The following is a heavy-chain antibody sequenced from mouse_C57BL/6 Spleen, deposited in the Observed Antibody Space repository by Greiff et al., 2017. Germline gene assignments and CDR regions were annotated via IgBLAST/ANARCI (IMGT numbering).Heavy chain of an antibody. Sequence: QVQLQQSGAELVRPGASVTLSCKASGYTFTDYEMHWVKQTPVHGLEWIGAIAPETGGTAYNQKFKGKAILTADKSSSTAYMELRSLTSEDSAVYYCTRWFYAMDYWGQGTSVTVSS. CDR3: TRWFYAMDY. CDR1: GYTFTDYE. V-gene: IGHV1-15*01. J-gene: IGHJ4*01. CDR2: IAPETGGT. D-gene: IGHD2-2*01.